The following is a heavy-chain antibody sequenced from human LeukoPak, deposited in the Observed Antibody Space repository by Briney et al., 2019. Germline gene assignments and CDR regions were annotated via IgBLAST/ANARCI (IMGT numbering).Heavy chain of an antibody. D-gene: IGHD6-19*01. CDR2: IYYSGST. V-gene: IGHV4-39*01. Sequence: SETLSLTCTVSGGSISSSSYYWGWIRQPPGKGLEWIGSIYYSGSTYYNPSLKSRVTISVDTSKNQFSLKLSSVTAAGTAVYYCARHNSGGSGRYYYYYMDVWGKGTTVTISS. J-gene: IGHJ6*03. CDR3: ARHNSGGSGRYYYYYMDV. CDR1: GGSISSSSYY.